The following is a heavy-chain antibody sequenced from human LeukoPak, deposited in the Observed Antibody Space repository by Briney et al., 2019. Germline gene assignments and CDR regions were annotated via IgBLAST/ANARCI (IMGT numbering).Heavy chain of an antibody. CDR3: AREFSGFDP. V-gene: IGHV3-30-3*01. J-gene: IGHJ5*02. Sequence: GGSLRLSCAASGFTFSSYAMHWVRQAPGKGLEGVAVISYDGSNKYYADSVKGRFTISRDNSKNTLYLQMNSLRAEDTAVYYCAREFSGFDPWGQGTLVTVSS. CDR2: ISYDGSNK. CDR1: GFTFSSYA.